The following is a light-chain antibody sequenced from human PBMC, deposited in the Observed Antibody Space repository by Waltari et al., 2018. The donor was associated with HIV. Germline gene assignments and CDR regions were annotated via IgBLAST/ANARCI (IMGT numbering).Light chain of an antibody. Sequence: VLTQSPGTLSLAPGERATLSCRASQNVGGTYVAWYQQKPGQAPRLLTYGASSRPTGVPDRFSGSGTGTDFTLTISRLEPEDFAVYYCQQYGSSPQTFGQGTKVGIK. CDR3: QQYGSSPQT. CDR2: GAS. CDR1: QNVGGTY. V-gene: IGKV3-20*01. J-gene: IGKJ2*01.